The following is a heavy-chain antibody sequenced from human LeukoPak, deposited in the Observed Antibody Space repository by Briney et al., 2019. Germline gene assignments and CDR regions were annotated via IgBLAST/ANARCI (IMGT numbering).Heavy chain of an antibody. J-gene: IGHJ4*02. D-gene: IGHD3-10*01. V-gene: IGHV3-33*01. Sequence: PGRSLRLSCAASGFTFSSYGMHWVRQAPGKGLEWVAVIWYDGSNKYYADSVKGRFTISRDNSKNTLYLQMNSLRAEDTAVYYCARESVLLWFGEVERGYYFDYWGQGTLVTASS. CDR2: IWYDGSNK. CDR3: ARESVLLWFGEVERGYYFDY. CDR1: GFTFSSYG.